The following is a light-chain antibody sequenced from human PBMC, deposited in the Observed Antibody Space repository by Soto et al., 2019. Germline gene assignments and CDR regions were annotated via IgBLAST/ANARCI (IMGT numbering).Light chain of an antibody. CDR3: QQYNSYWT. CDR1: TSISSW. V-gene: IGKV1-5*01. Sequence: DIQMTQSPSTLSASVGDRVTITCLASTSISSWLAWYQQKPGKAPKLLIYDASSLESGVPSRFSGSGSGTEFTLTISSLQPDDFATYYCQQYNSYWTFGQGTKVDI. CDR2: DAS. J-gene: IGKJ1*01.